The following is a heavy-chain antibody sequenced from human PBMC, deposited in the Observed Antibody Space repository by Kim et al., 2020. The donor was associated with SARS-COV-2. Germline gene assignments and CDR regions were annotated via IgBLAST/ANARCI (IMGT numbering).Heavy chain of an antibody. CDR1: GGSFSGYY. CDR3: ARFCRTPRYLNSPAFGMVRGANDAFDI. D-gene: IGHD3-10*01. CDR2: INHSGST. V-gene: IGHV4-34*01. Sequence: SETLSLTCAVYGGSFSGYYWSWIRQPPGKGLEWIGEINHSGSTNYNPSLKSRVTISVDTSKNQFSLKLSSVTAADTAVYYCARFCRTPRYLNSPAFGMVRGANDAFDIWGQGTMVTVSS. J-gene: IGHJ3*02.